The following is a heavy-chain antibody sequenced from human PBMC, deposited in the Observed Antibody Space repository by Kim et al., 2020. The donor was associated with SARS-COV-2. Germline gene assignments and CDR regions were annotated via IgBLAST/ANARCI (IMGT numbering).Heavy chain of an antibody. Sequence: GSLRLSCAASGFTFSSYWMHWVRQAPGKGLVWVSRINSDGSTASYADSVKGRFIISRDNAKNTLYLQMNSLRAEDTAVYYCARAGDIVATDPEFDNWGQ. V-gene: IGHV3-74*01. CDR1: GFTFSSYW. CDR2: INSDGSTA. CDR3: ARAGDIVATDPEFDN. D-gene: IGHD5-12*01. J-gene: IGHJ4*02.